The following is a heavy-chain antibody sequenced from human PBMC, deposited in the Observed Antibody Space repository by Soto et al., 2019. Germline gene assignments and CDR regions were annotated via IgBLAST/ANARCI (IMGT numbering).Heavy chain of an antibody. CDR3: ARDIRGYSRAFDY. Sequence: SETLSLTCTVSGDSVSSDNYYWTWIRQPPGKGLEWIGYIYSSGSTNYNPSLKSRVPISLDTSSNQFSLKLTSVTAADTAVYYCARDIRGYSRAFDYWGQGTLVTVSS. CDR2: IYSSGST. V-gene: IGHV4-61*01. D-gene: IGHD5-18*01. J-gene: IGHJ4*02. CDR1: GDSVSSDNYY.